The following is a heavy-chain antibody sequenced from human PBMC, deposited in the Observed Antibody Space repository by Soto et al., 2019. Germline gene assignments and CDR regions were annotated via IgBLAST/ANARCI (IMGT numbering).Heavy chain of an antibody. CDR3: ARDRGGVYAAAGTDNWFDT. CDR1: CGSISSGSYY. D-gene: IGHD6-13*01. V-gene: IGHV4-31*03. J-gene: IGHJ5*02. Sequence: PSDTLSITCTVSCGSISSGSYYWILIRHHPWKCLEWIGYIYYSGSTYYNRSLKSRVTISVDTSKNQFSLKLSSVTAADTAVYYCARDRGGVYAAAGTDNWFDTWGQGTLVTVSS. CDR2: IYYSGST.